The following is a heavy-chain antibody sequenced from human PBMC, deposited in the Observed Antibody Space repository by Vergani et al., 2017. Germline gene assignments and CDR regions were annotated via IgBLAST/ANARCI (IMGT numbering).Heavy chain of an antibody. V-gene: IGHV3-23*01. CDR2: ISGSGGST. CDR3: AKTENYGDYVYYYYYMDV. Sequence: EVQLLESGGGLVQPGGSLRLSCAASGFTFSSYAMSWVRQAPGKGLEWVSAISGSGGSTYYADSVKGRFTISRDNSKTTLYLQMNSLRAEDTAVYYCAKTENYGDYVYYYYYMDVWGKGTTVTVSS. J-gene: IGHJ6*03. D-gene: IGHD4-17*01. CDR1: GFTFSSYA.